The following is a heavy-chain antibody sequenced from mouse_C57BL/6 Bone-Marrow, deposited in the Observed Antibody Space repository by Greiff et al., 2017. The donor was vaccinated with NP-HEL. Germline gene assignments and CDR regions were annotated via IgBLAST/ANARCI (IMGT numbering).Heavy chain of an antibody. CDR3: ARRGYFDV. Sequence: EVKLMESGGGLVQPGGSLKLSCAASGFTFSDYGMAWVRQAPRKGPEWVAFISNLAYSIYYADTVTGRFTISRENAKHTLYLEMSSLRSEDTAMYYCARRGYFDVWGTGTTVTVSS. V-gene: IGHV5-15*04. J-gene: IGHJ1*03. CDR2: ISNLAYSI. CDR1: GFTFSDYG.